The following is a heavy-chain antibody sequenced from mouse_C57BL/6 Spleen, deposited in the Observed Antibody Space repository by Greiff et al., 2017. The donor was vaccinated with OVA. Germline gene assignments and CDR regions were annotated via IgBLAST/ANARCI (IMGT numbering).Heavy chain of an antibody. CDR3: ATAYYSNYVGAMDY. CDR2: IYPGDGDT. D-gene: IGHD2-5*01. CDR1: GYAFSSSW. J-gene: IGHJ4*01. V-gene: IGHV1-82*01. Sequence: QVQLQQSGPELVKPGASVKISCKASGYAFSSSWMNWVKQRPGKGLEWIGRIYPGDGDTNYNGKFKGKATLTADNSSSTAYMQLSSLTSEDSAVYFCATAYYSNYVGAMDYWGQGTSVTVSS.